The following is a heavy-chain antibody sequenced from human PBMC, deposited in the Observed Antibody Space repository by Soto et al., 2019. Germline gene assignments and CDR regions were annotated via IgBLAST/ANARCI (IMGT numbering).Heavy chain of an antibody. CDR1: GYTFTNYG. J-gene: IGHJ4*02. CDR2: ISAYNGHT. Sequence: QVQLVQSGAEVKKPGASVKVSCKASGYTFTNYGISWVRQAPGQGLERMGWISAYNGHTNYAQRFQGRVTMTTDTSTSTVYMELRSLRSDDTAVYYCARDRSNHDYWGQGILVTVSS. V-gene: IGHV1-18*01. CDR3: ARDRSNHDY.